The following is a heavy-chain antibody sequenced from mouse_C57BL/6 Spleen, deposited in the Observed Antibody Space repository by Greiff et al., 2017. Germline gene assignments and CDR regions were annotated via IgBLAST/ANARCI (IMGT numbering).Heavy chain of an antibody. J-gene: IGHJ1*03. CDR3: ARHEDEAFYYYGSSYGYFDG. D-gene: IGHD1-1*01. CDR2: FYPGSGRI. CDR1: GYTFTEYT. V-gene: IGHV1-62-2*01. Sequence: VQLQQSGAELVKPGASVKLSCKASGYTFTEYTIHWVKQRSGQGLEWIGWFYPGSGRIKYNEKFKDKATLTADKSSSTVYMGLSRLTAEDSAVYFCARHEDEAFYYYGSSYGYFDGWGTGTTVTGSS.